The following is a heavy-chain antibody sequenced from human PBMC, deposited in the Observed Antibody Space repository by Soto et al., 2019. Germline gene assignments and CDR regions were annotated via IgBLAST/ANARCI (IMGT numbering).Heavy chain of an antibody. CDR1: GGSISSGGYY. J-gene: IGHJ4*02. D-gene: IGHD2-2*01. V-gene: IGHV4-31*03. CDR2: IYYGGST. CDR3: ARGRDCSASICSLDLRLGYYFDK. Sequence: QVQLQESGPGLVKPSQTLSLTCTVSGGSISSGGYYWSWIRQHPGKGLEWIGYIYYGGSTYYNPSLMSRVTISEATSKMQCSLKLSSGTAADTAVYYCARGRDCSASICSLDLRLGYYFDKWGQGTLVTVSS.